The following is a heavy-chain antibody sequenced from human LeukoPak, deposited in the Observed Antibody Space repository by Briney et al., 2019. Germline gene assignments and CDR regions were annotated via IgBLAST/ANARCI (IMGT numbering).Heavy chain of an antibody. D-gene: IGHD3-10*01. CDR1: GFIVSSNY. Sequence: GGSLRLSCAASGFIVSSNYMSWVRQAPGKGLEWVSVIYSGGSTYYADSVKGRFTISRDNSKNTLYLQMNSLRAEDTAVYYCAREVSMARGVFDYWGQGTLVTVSS. J-gene: IGHJ4*02. CDR2: IYSGGST. CDR3: AREVSMARGVFDY. V-gene: IGHV3-53*01.